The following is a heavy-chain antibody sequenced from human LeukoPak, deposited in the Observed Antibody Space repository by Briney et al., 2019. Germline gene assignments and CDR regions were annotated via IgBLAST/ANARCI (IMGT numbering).Heavy chain of an antibody. CDR1: GYSISSGYY. J-gene: IGHJ5*02. V-gene: IGHV4-38-2*02. D-gene: IGHD2-2*01. CDR2: IYHSGST. CDR3: ARASKGPAADCWFDP. Sequence: SETLSLTCTVSGYSISSGYYWGWIRQPPGKGLEWIGSIYHSGSTNYNPSLKSRVTISVDKSKNQFSLKLSSVTAADTAVYYCARASKGPAADCWFDPWGQGTLVTVSS.